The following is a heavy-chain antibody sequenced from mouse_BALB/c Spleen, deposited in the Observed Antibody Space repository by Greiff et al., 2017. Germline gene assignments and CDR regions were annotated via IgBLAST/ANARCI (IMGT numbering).Heavy chain of an antibody. J-gene: IGHJ3*01. CDR3: ARLDDGYYLAWFAY. V-gene: IGHV1S137*01. CDR2: ISTYYGDA. CDR1: GYTFTDYA. D-gene: IGHD2-3*01. Sequence: QVQLQQSGAELVRPGVSVKISCKGSGYTFTDYAMHWVKQSHAKSLEWIGVISTYYGDASYNQKFKGKATMTVDKSSSTAYMELARLTSEDSAIYYCARLDDGYYLAWFAYWGQGTLVTVSA.